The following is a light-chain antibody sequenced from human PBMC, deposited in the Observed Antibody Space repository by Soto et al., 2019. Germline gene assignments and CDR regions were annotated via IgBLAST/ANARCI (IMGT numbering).Light chain of an antibody. CDR1: SSNVGSNT. CDR2: GNN. Sequence: QSVLNPPPSSSGTPGQMVTISCSGSSSNVGSNTVNWYQQFPGTAPKLLIYGNNQRPSGVPDRFSGSKSGTSASLAIGGLQSEDESDYYCAAWDDSLIGSVFGTGTKLTVL. J-gene: IGLJ1*01. CDR3: AAWDDSLIGSV. V-gene: IGLV1-44*01.